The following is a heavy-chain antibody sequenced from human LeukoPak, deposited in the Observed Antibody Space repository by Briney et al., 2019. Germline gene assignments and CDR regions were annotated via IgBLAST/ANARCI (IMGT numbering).Heavy chain of an antibody. CDR2: ISAYNGNT. D-gene: IGHD3-10*01. CDR3: ARTGGSGSYYNVIFY. V-gene: IGHV1-18*01. J-gene: IGHJ4*02. Sequence: ASVKVSCKASGYTFTSYGISWVRQAPGQGLEWMGWISAYNGNTNYAQKLQGRVTMTTDTSTSAAYMELRSLRSDDTAVYYCARTGGSGSYYNVIFYWGQGTLVTVSS. CDR1: GYTFTSYG.